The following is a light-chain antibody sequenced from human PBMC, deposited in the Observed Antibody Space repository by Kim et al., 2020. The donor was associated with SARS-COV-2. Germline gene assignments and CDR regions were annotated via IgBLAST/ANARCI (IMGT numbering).Light chain of an antibody. J-gene: IGLJ2*01. Sequence: GQKVTISCSGGTSNIGRNTVNWYQQFPGKSPKLLINTDNQSPSGVPDRFSGTRSGSSAFLAINGLQSEDEADYHCATWDDSLNEEVFGGGTQLTVL. V-gene: IGLV1-44*01. CDR2: TDN. CDR3: ATWDDSLNEEV. CDR1: TSNIGRNT.